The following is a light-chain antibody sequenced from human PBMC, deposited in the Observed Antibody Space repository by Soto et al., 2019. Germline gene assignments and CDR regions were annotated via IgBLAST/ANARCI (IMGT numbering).Light chain of an antibody. CDR1: QTIYSN. J-gene: IGKJ1*01. Sequence: IVMTESPATLSVSPGDTASLSFRAGQTIYSNVAWYQQRPGQAPRLIIYRASSRATGVPARFSGSGSGTEFTLTISSLQSEDFALYYCQQYQNLWTFGQGTKVDI. V-gene: IGKV3-15*01. CDR2: RAS. CDR3: QQYQNLWT.